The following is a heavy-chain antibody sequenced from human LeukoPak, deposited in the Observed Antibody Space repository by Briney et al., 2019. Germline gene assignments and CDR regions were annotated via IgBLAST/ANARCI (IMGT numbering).Heavy chain of an antibody. CDR1: GNYW. J-gene: IGHJ4*02. CDR2: INSDGSWT. D-gene: IGHD4-11*01. CDR3: ARAYRDYSTTVEL. V-gene: IGHV3-74*01. Sequence: TGGSLRLSCAASGNYWMHWVRQVPGKGLVWVSHINSDGSWTGYADSVKGRFTISKDDAKNTLYLQMNSLRAEDTAVYYCARAYRDYSTTVELWGQGTLVTVSS.